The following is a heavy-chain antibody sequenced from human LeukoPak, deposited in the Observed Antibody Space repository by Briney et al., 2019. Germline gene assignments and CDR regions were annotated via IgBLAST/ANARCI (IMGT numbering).Heavy chain of an antibody. CDR1: GGTFSSYA. Sequence: SVKVSCKASGGTFSSYAISWVRQAPGQGLEWMGRIIPILGIANYAQKFQGRVTITADKSTSTAYMELSSLRSEDTAVYYCARTLSGSYRDYYYYYGMDVWGQGTTVTVSS. CDR3: ARTLSGSYRDYYYYYGMDV. J-gene: IGHJ6*02. D-gene: IGHD1-26*01. CDR2: IIPILGIA. V-gene: IGHV1-69*04.